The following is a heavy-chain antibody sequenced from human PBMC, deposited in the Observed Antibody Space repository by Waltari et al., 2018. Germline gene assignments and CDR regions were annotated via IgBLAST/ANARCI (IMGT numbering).Heavy chain of an antibody. V-gene: IGHV4-39*01. CDR2: IYYSGST. CDR1: GGSISSSSYS. CDR3: ATTHYGSGSYIFDY. J-gene: IGHJ4*02. D-gene: IGHD3-10*01. Sequence: QLQLQESGPGLVKPSETLSLTCTVSGGSISSSSYSWGWIRQPPGKGLEWIGSIYYSGSTYYNPSLKSRVTISVDTSKNQFSLKLSSVTAADTAVYYCATTHYGSGSYIFDYWGQGTLVTVSS.